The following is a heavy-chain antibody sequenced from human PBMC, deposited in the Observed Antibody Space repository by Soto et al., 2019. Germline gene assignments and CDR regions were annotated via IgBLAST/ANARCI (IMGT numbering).Heavy chain of an antibody. Sequence: PAGSLRLSCASSGFNIKGYAMNWVRQAAGKGLEWVSAIRGGSDITYYADPVKGRFTISRDTSKNTLHLQMNSLRVEDKAIYYCAKGSGVVITDFDSWGQGTLVTVSS. J-gene: IGHJ4*02. CDR3: AKGSGVVITDFDS. CDR1: GFNIKGYA. D-gene: IGHD3-22*01. CDR2: IRGGSDIT. V-gene: IGHV3-23*01.